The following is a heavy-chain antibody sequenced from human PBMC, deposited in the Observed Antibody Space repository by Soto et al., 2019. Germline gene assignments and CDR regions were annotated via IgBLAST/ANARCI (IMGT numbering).Heavy chain of an antibody. Sequence: QVQLVESGGGVVQPGRCLRLSCAVSGFTFSSHAMHWVRQAPGKGLEWVTLISSDGSNKYYADSVKGRFTTCRDNSKNTMYLQMNSLRVEDTAVYYCARDDEGGSDCDLGYWGQGALVTVSS. CDR2: ISSDGSNK. CDR1: GFTFSSHA. V-gene: IGHV3-30-3*01. J-gene: IGHJ4*02. D-gene: IGHD1-26*01. CDR3: ARDDEGGSDCDLGY.